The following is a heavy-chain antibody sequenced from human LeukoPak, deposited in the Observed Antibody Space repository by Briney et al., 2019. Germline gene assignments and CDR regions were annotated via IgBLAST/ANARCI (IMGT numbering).Heavy chain of an antibody. Sequence: GESLRLSCAASGFTFSNYDMSWVRQAPGKGLEWVSSILATGYSTYYADSVMGRFTISRDNSKNTLYLHMNSLRADDTAVYYCAKMEGQRLYDYCMDVWGRGTTVTVSS. CDR2: ILATGYST. J-gene: IGHJ6*03. D-gene: IGHD3-3*01. V-gene: IGHV3-23*01. CDR3: AKMEGQRLYDYCMDV. CDR1: GFTFSNYD.